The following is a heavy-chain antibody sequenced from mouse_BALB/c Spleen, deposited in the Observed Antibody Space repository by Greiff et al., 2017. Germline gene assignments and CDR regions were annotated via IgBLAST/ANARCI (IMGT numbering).Heavy chain of an antibody. D-gene: IGHD2-1*01. V-gene: IGHV2-9-2*01. J-gene: IGHJ4*01. Sequence: VQRVESGPGLVAPSQSLSITCTVSGFSLTSYDISWIRQPPGKGLEWLGVIWTGGGTNYNSAFMSRLSISKDNSKSQVFLKMNSLQTDDTAIYYCVRDGNYVVAMDYWGQGTSVTVSS. CDR1: GFSLTSYD. CDR3: VRDGNYVVAMDY. CDR2: IWTGGGT.